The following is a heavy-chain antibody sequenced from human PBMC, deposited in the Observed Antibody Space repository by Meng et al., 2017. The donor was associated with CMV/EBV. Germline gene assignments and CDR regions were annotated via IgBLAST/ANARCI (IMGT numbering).Heavy chain of an antibody. CDR2: IDWKDDK. CDR1: GFSLNTSGVS. V-gene: IGHV2-5*01. CDR3: AHAYDDFWSGYYLGAFDI. J-gene: IGHJ3*02. Sequence: SGPTLVKPTQTLTLTCTFSGFSLNTSGVSVGWIRQPPGKDLEWLALIDWKDDKRYSPSLQTRLTVTKDTSTNEVVLTMTNMDAVDTGTYFCAHAYDDFWSGYYLGAFDIWGQGTLVTVSS. D-gene: IGHD3-3*01.